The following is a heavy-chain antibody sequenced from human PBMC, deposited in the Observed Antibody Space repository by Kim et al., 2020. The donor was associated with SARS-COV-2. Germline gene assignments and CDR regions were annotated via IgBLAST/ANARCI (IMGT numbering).Heavy chain of an antibody. CDR1: GGTFSSYA. CDR2: IIPIFGTA. D-gene: IGHD3-16*01. V-gene: IGHV1-69*13. CDR3: AREIPPRLGLLDY. Sequence: SVKVSCKASGGTFSSYAISWVRQAPGQGLEWMGGIIPIFGTANYAQKFQGRVTITADESTSTAYMELSSLRSEDTAVYYCAREIPPRLGLLDYWGQGTLVTVSS. J-gene: IGHJ4*02.